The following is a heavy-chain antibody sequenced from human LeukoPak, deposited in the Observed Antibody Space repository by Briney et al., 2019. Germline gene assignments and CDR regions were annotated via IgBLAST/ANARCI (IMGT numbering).Heavy chain of an antibody. CDR3: ARRFVGYDSSWGASDI. D-gene: IGHD6-13*01. J-gene: IGHJ3*02. Sequence: SETLSLTCTVAGGSISGYYWSWIRQPPGKGLEWIGYIYYSGSTNYNPSLKSRVTISVDMSKNQFSLKLSSVTAADTAVYYCARRFVGYDSSWGASDIWGLGTMVTVSS. CDR2: IYYSGST. V-gene: IGHV4-59*08. CDR1: GGSISGYY.